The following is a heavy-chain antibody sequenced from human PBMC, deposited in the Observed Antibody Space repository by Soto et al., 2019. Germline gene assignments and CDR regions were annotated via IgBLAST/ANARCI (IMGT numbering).Heavy chain of an antibody. CDR3: ASFDVGATTGFQEGVY. J-gene: IGHJ4*02. Sequence: EVQLVESGGGLVQPGGSLRLSCAASGFTFSSYWMSWVRQAPGKGLEWVANIKQDGSEKYYVDSVKGRFTISRDNAKNSLYLQMNSLRAEDTAVYYCASFDVGATTGFQEGVYWGQGTLVTVSS. CDR1: GFTFSSYW. V-gene: IGHV3-7*01. CDR2: IKQDGSEK. D-gene: IGHD1-26*01.